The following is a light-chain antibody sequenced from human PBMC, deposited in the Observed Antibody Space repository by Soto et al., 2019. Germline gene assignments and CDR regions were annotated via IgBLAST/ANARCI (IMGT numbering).Light chain of an antibody. CDR2: WAS. V-gene: IGKV4-1*01. CDR3: QQYYSSPPT. J-gene: IGKJ2*01. CDR1: QSVLYDSTNKNY. Sequence: DIMMTQSPDSLAVSLGERATINCKSSQSVLYDSTNKNYLAWYQQTPGRPPKLLIYWASTRESGVPDRFSGSGSGTDFTLTISSLQAEDVAVYYCQQYYSSPPTFGQGTKLEIK.